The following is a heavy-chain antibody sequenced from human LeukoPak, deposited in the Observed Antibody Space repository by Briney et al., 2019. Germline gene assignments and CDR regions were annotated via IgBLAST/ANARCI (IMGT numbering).Heavy chain of an antibody. CDR3: ARDSIVGATSVNWFDP. CDR2: INPHSGGT. V-gene: IGHV1-2*02. D-gene: IGHD1-26*01. J-gene: IGHJ5*02. Sequence: GASVKVSCKASGYTFTGYYMHWVRQAPGQGLEWMGGINPHSGGTNYAQKFEGRVTMTRDTSITTAYMELSRLRSDDTAVYYCARDSIVGATSVNWFDPWGQGTLVTVSS. CDR1: GYTFTGYY.